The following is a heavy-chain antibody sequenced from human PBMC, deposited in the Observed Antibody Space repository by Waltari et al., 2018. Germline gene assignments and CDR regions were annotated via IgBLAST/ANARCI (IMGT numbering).Heavy chain of an antibody. D-gene: IGHD6-13*01. CDR2: IYHSGST. J-gene: IGHJ1*01. CDR1: GYSISSGYY. Sequence: QVQLQESGPGLVKPSETLSLTCTVSGYSISSGYYWGWIRQPPGKGLEWIGSIYHSGSTYYNPSRKSRVTISVYTSKSQFSLKLSSVTAADTAVYYCARYCRSSWYGSDFQHWGQGTLVTVSS. CDR3: ARYCRSSWYGSDFQH. V-gene: IGHV4-38-2*02.